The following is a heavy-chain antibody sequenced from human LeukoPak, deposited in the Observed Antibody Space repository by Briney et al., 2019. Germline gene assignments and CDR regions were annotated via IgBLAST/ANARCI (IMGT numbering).Heavy chain of an antibody. CDR1: GFSFSSYA. D-gene: IGHD3-22*01. CDR3: AKQVFGSSGSFYHFDY. V-gene: IGHV3-23*01. J-gene: IGHJ4*02. Sequence: PGGSLRLSCAASGFSFSSYAMSWVRQAPGKGLEWVSSISDSGGRTYFADSVNGRFTISRDNSKNTLYLQLDSLRAEDTAVYYCAKQVFGSSGSFYHFDYWGPGGPGTVSS. CDR2: ISDSGGRT.